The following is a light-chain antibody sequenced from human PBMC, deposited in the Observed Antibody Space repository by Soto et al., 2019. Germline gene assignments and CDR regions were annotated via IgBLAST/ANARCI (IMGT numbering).Light chain of an antibody. CDR2: GAS. Sequence: EIVLTQSPGTLSLSPGERATLSCRASQGVSRNYLAWYQQKPGQAPRLLIFGASNRATGIPDRFSGSGSGTDFTLTISRLEAEDFAGYYCQQYFDSPRAFGPGTTVEMK. CDR1: QGVSRNY. J-gene: IGKJ1*01. V-gene: IGKV3-20*01. CDR3: QQYFDSPRA.